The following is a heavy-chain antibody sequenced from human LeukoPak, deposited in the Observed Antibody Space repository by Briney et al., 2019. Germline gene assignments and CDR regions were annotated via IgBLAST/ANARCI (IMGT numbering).Heavy chain of an antibody. CDR1: GGSISSYY. J-gene: IGHJ6*03. Sequence: PSETLSLTCTVSGGSISSYYWSWIRQPPGKGLEWIGYIYYSGSTNYNPSLKSRVTISVDTSKNQFSLKLSSVTAADTAVYYCARDAIPYSSGSYYYYYMDVWGKGTTVTVSS. CDR2: IYYSGST. V-gene: IGHV4-59*01. CDR3: ARDAIPYSSGSYYYYYMDV. D-gene: IGHD6-19*01.